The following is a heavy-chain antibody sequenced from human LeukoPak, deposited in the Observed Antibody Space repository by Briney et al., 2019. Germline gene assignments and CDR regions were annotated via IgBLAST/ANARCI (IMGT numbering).Heavy chain of an antibody. CDR1: GFTFTDHY. D-gene: IGHD6-19*01. CDR2: IRNRANSYTT. CDR3: ARGNIAVAGFDY. V-gene: IGHV3-72*01. J-gene: IGHJ4*02. Sequence: GGSLRLSCAASGFTFTDHYMDWVRQAPGKGLEWVGRIRNRANSYTTEYAASVKGRFTISRNDSQNSVYLHMNSLKSEDTAVYYCARGNIAVAGFDYWGQGTLVTVSS.